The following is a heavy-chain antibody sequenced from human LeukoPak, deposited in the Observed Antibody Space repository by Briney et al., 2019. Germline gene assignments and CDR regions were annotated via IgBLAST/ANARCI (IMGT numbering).Heavy chain of an antibody. CDR2: IYSGGST. CDR3: ARYGSGETLSN. CDR1: GFTVSSNY. V-gene: IGHV3-66*01. Sequence: GGSLRLSCAASGFTVSSNYMSWVRQAPGKGLEWVSVIYSGGSTYYADSVKGRFTISRDNSKNTLYLQMNGLRAEDTAVYYCARYGSGETLSNWGQGTLVTVSS. J-gene: IGHJ4*02. D-gene: IGHD3-10*01.